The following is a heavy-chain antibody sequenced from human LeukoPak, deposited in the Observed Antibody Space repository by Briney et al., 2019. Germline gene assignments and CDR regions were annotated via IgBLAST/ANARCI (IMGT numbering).Heavy chain of an antibody. J-gene: IGHJ6*03. V-gene: IGHV4-4*07. CDR2: IYTSGST. CDR1: GGSISSYY. CDR3: ARLQPERYGSGRQEYYYYYYMDV. Sequence: SETLSLTCTVSGGSISSYYWSWIRQPAGKGLEWIGRIYTSGSTNYNPSLKSRVTMSVDTSKNQFSLKLSSVTAADTAVYYCARLQPERYGSGRQEYYYYYYMDVWGKGTTVTISS. D-gene: IGHD3-10*01.